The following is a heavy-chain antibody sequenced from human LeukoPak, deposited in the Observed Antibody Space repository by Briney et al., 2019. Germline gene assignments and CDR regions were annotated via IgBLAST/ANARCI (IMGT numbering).Heavy chain of an antibody. D-gene: IGHD3-22*01. Sequence: SVKVSCKASGFTLTPSAMQWVRQARGQRPEWIGWIVVGSGITNYAQKFQGRVTITRDMSTSTAYLELNSLGSEDTAVYYCAADEYASSGYYYSSSTYYYSYGMDVWGQGTTVTVSS. CDR1: GFTLTPSA. J-gene: IGHJ6*02. CDR3: AADEYASSGYYYSSSTYYYSYGMDV. V-gene: IGHV1-58*02. CDR2: IVVGSGIT.